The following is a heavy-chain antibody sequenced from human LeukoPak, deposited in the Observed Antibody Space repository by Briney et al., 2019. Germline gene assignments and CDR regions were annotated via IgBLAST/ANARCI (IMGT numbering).Heavy chain of an antibody. D-gene: IGHD5-24*01. J-gene: IGHJ4*02. CDR1: GFTFSSYS. Sequence: GGSLRLSCAASGFTFSSYSMNWVRQAPGKGLEWVSSISSSSSYIYYADSVKGRFTISRDNAKNSLYLQMNSLRVEDTAVYYCAKGGRSLQTYWGQGTLVTVSS. V-gene: IGHV3-21*04. CDR2: ISSSSSYI. CDR3: AKGGRSLQTY.